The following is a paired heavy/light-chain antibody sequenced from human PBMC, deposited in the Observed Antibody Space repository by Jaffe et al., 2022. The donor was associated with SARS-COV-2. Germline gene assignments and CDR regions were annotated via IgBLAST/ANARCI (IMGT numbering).Light chain of an antibody. CDR3: QETYSISWT. Sequence: DIQMTQSPSSLSASVGDRVTITCRASQSISNYLNWYQQKPGEAPQVLIYAASSLQSGVPSRFSGSGSATDFTLTISSLQPEDFATYYCQETYSISWTFGQGTKVEIK. J-gene: IGKJ1*01. CDR1: QSISNY. V-gene: IGKV1-39*01. CDR2: AAS.
Heavy chain of an antibody. D-gene: IGHD6-6*01. CDR2: VYDSGST. V-gene: IGHV4-61*01. CDR3: ATALRSASHYMDV. J-gene: IGHJ6*04. Sequence: QVQLQESGPGLVKPSETLSLTCTVSGGSVSSSIYFWSWLRQPPGKGLEWIGYVYDSGSTNYNPSLKSRVSISVDTSKNQFSLKLSSVTAADAAVFYCATALRSASHYMDVWGKGTTVTVSS. CDR1: GGSVSSSIYF.